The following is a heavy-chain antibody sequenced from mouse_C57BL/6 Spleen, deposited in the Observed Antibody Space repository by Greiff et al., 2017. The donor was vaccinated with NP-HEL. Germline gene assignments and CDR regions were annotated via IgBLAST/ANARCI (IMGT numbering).Heavy chain of an antibody. CDR3: AKNLITTVVSYYAMDY. D-gene: IGHD1-1*01. V-gene: IGHV2-5*01. CDR2: IWRGGST. Sequence: QVQLQQSGPGLVQPSQSLSITCTVSGFSLTSYGVHWVRQSPGKGLEWLGVIWRGGSTDYNAAFMSRLSITKDNSKSQVFFKMNSLQADDTAIYYCAKNLITTVVSYYAMDYWGQGTSVTVSS. CDR1: GFSLTSYG. J-gene: IGHJ4*01.